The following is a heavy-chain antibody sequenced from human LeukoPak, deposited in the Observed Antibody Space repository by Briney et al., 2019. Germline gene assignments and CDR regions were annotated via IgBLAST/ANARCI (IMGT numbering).Heavy chain of an antibody. J-gene: IGHJ6*03. V-gene: IGHV1-2*02. CDR2: INPNSGGT. CDR1: GYTFTGYY. Sequence: ASVKVSCKASGYTFTGYYMHWVRQAPGQGLEWMGWINPNSGGTNYAQKFQGRVIMTRDTSISTAYMELSRLRSDDTAVYYCASSARSRKGGYMDVWGKGTTVTVSS. D-gene: IGHD2-15*01. CDR3: ASSARSRKGGYMDV.